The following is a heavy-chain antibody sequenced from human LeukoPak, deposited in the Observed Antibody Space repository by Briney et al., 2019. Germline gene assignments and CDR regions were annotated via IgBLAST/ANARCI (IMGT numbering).Heavy chain of an antibody. J-gene: IGHJ4*02. CDR2: ISGSGGST. V-gene: IGHV3-23*01. CDR3: AKNSGYSSSWYSLDY. D-gene: IGHD6-13*01. Sequence: GGSLRLSCAASGFTFSSYAMSWVRQAPGKGLEWVSAISGSGGSTYCADSVKGRFTISRDNSKNTLYLQMNSLRAEDTAVYYCAKNSGYSSSWYSLDYWGQGTLVTVSS. CDR1: GFTFSSYA.